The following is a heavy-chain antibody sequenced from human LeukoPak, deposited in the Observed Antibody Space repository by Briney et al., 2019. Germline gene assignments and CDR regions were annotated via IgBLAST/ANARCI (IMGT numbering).Heavy chain of an antibody. V-gene: IGHV3-23*01. Sequence: GGSLRLSCAASGFTFSSYAMSWVRQAPGKGLEWVSAISGSGGSTYYADSVKGRFTISRDNSKNTLYLQMNSLRAEDTAVYYCTTERNWELLRPYGLDIWGQGTTVIVSS. J-gene: IGHJ6*02. CDR1: GFTFSSYA. D-gene: IGHD1-26*01. CDR3: TTERNWELLRPYGLDI. CDR2: ISGSGGST.